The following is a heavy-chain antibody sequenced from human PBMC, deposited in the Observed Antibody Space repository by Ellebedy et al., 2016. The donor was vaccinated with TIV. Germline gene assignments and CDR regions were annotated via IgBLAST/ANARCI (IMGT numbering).Heavy chain of an antibody. D-gene: IGHD1-26*01. Sequence: MPSETLSLTCTVSGGSISSSSYYWGWIRQPPGKGLEWIGSIYYSGSTYYNPSLKSRVPISVDTSKNQFSLKLSSVTAADTAVYYCARVVPFTDEYDYWGQGTLVTVSS. CDR3: ARVVPFTDEYDY. J-gene: IGHJ4*02. V-gene: IGHV4-39*07. CDR2: IYYSGST. CDR1: GGSISSSSYY.